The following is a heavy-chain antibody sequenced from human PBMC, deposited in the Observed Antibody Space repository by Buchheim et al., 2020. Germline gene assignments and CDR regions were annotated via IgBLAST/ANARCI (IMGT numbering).Heavy chain of an antibody. Sequence: VQLQESGPGLVKPSQTLSLTCTVSGGSISSGGYYWNWIRHPPGKGLEWIGYIYNGVTTHYNPSLRSRLIISVDKSENQFSLKLSSVTAADTAVYYCARAGYYDSRGYLGDFDYWGQGTL. CDR3: ARAGYYDSRGYLGDFDY. V-gene: IGHV4-31*03. CDR1: GGSISSGGYY. D-gene: IGHD3-22*01. CDR2: IYNGVTT. J-gene: IGHJ4*02.